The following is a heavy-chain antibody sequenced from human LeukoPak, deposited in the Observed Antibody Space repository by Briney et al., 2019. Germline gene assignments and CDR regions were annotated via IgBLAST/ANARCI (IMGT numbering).Heavy chain of an antibody. V-gene: IGHV3-9*01. CDR3: AKEGDLTGYYTYYFDS. CDR2: ISWNSGNI. CDR1: GFTFSSYG. D-gene: IGHD3-9*01. J-gene: IGHJ4*02. Sequence: GGSLRLSCAASGFTFSSYGMHWVRQAPGKGLEWVSGISWNSGNIGYADSVKGRFTVARDNAKNSLYLQMNSLRAEDTALYYCAKEGDLTGYYTYYFDSWGQGTLVTVSS.